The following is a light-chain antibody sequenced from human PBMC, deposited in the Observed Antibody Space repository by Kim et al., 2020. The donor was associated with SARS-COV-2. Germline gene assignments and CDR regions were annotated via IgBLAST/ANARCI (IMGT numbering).Light chain of an antibody. J-gene: IGKJ4*01. V-gene: IGKV1-9*01. Sequence: ASVGDRVTITCRASQVIGSYLAWYQQKPATAPTLLIYGTSNLQSGVPSRFSGSGSGTEFTLTISSLQPEDFATYYCQQANNYPPAFGGGTKVDIK. CDR3: QQANNYPPA. CDR1: QVIGSY. CDR2: GTS.